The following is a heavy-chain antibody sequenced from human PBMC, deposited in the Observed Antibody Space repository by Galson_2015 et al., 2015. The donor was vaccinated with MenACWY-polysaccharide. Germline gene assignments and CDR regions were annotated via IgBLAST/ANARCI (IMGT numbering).Heavy chain of an antibody. V-gene: IGHV2-5*02. Sequence: ALVKPTQTLTLTCTFPGFSLSDIGEGVGWIRQPPGKAPEWLALIYWAGDERYSPSLKTRLSITKDASKNQVVLKMTNMDPVDTATYYCVHSHWLQENYFDPWGQGTLVAVSS. J-gene: IGHJ5*02. D-gene: IGHD5-24*01. CDR3: VHSHWLQENYFDP. CDR2: IYWAGDE. CDR1: GFSLSDIGEG.